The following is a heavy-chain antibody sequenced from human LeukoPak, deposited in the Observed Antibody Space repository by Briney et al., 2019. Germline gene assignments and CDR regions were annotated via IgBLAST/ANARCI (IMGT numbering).Heavy chain of an antibody. D-gene: IGHD7-27*01. J-gene: IGHJ4*02. CDR3: VRTPPNWGADY. CDR1: GYTFTSYD. V-gene: IGHV1-8*01. CDR2: MSPKSGNT. Sequence: GASVKVSCKASGYTFTSYDINWVRQATGQGLEWMGWMSPKSGNTGYAQKFQGRVTMTSNTAISTAYMELSSLRSEDTAVYYCVRTPPNWGADYWGQGTLVTVS.